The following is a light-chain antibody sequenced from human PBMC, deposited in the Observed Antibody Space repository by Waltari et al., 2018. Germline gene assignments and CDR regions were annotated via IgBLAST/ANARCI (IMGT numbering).Light chain of an antibody. V-gene: IGLV4-69*01. Sequence: QLVLTQSPSASASLGASVKLTCTLSSGHSSNVVAWLQQQPEKGPRYLMKVNRDGSHSQGDEIPDRFSGTSSGAQRYLTISNLQSEDEADYYCQSGGHGTWVFGGGTKLTVL. CDR2: VNRDGSH. CDR3: QSGGHGTWV. J-gene: IGLJ3*02. CDR1: SGHSSNV.